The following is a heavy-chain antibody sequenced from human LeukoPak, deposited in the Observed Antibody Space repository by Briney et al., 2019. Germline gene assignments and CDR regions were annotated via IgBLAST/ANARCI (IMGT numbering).Heavy chain of an antibody. CDR2: IYTSGST. Sequence: ASETLSLTCTVSGGSISSGSYYWGWIRQPAGKGLEWIGRIYTSGSTNYIPSLKSRVTISVDTSKNQFSLKLSSVTAAATAVYYCARDQTVTTSRWFDPWGQGTLVTVSS. CDR1: GGSISSGSYY. J-gene: IGHJ5*02. V-gene: IGHV4-61*02. D-gene: IGHD4-11*01. CDR3: ARDQTVTTSRWFDP.